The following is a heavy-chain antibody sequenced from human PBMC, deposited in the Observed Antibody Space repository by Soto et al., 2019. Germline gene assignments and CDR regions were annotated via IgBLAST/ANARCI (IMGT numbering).Heavy chain of an antibody. CDR3: ARDLGQQLFDY. D-gene: IGHD6-13*01. CDR2: ISAYNGNK. CDR1: GYTFTSYG. V-gene: IGHV1-18*01. Sequence: QVQLVQSGAEVKKPGASVKVSCKASGYTFTSYGISWVRQAPGQGLEWMGWISAYNGNKKYAQKLQGRVRMTTDTSTNTGYMELRSLRSDDTAVYYCARDLGQQLFDYWGQGTLVTVSS. J-gene: IGHJ4*02.